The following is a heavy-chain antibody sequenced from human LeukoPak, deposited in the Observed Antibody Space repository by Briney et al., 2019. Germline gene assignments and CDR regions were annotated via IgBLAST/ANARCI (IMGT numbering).Heavy chain of an antibody. Sequence: PSETLSLTCTVSGYSISSSSYYWSWIRQPPGKGLEWIGEINHSGSTNYNPSLKGRVTISVDTSKNQFSLKLSSVTAADTAVYYCARVEGYWGNAFDIWGQGTMVTVSS. J-gene: IGHJ3*02. CDR3: ARVEGYWGNAFDI. CDR2: INHSGST. V-gene: IGHV4-39*07. D-gene: IGHD7-27*01. CDR1: GYSISSSSYY.